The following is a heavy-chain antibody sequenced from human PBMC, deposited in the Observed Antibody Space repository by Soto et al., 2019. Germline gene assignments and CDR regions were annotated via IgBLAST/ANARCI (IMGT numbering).Heavy chain of an antibody. CDR2: IYYSGST. CDR1: GGSISSSSYY. J-gene: IGHJ5*02. Sequence: SETLSLTYTVSGGSISSSSYYWGWIRQPPGKGLEWIGSIYYSGSTYYNPSLKSRVTISVDTSKNQFSLKLSSVTAADTAVYYCARSPRYCSGGSCYGIWFDPWGQGTLVTVSS. V-gene: IGHV4-39*01. D-gene: IGHD2-15*01. CDR3: ARSPRYCSGGSCYGIWFDP.